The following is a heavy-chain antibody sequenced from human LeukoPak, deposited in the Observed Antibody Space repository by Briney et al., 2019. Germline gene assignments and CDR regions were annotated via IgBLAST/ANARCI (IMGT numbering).Heavy chain of an antibody. Sequence: PGGSLRLSCAASGFTFSSYAMSWVRQAPGKGLEWVGRIKSKTDGGTTDYAAPVKGRFTISRDDSKNTLYLQMNSLKTEDTAVYYCTTDSFKSPIWFGEQEDQPTTGSPFDYWGQGTLVTVSS. CDR2: IKSKTDGGTT. D-gene: IGHD3-10*01. J-gene: IGHJ4*02. CDR1: GFTFSSYA. V-gene: IGHV3-15*01. CDR3: TTDSFKSPIWFGEQEDQPTTGSPFDY.